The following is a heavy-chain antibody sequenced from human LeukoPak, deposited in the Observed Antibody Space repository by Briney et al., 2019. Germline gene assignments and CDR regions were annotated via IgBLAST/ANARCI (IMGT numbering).Heavy chain of an antibody. CDR3: ARDLKRNTAMVQGPTGY. D-gene: IGHD5-18*01. J-gene: IGHJ4*02. Sequence: GGSLRLSCAASGFTFSSYSMNWVRQAPGKGLEWVSSISSSSSYIYYADSVKGRFTISRDNAKNSLYLQMSSLRAEDTAVYYCARDLKRNTAMVQGPTGYWGQGTLVTVSS. CDR2: ISSSSSYI. V-gene: IGHV3-21*01. CDR1: GFTFSSYS.